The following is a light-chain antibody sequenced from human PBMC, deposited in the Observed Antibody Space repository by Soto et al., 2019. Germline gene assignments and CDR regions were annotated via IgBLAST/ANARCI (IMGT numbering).Light chain of an antibody. J-gene: IGKJ1*01. CDR3: QQYNNWPPWT. V-gene: IGKV3D-15*01. CDR2: RVF. Sequence: EIVSVLCPDTLSLSTGERATLSCMASQSGSHGNVAWDQPRPRQPPRLPIYRVFTMADDIPDRFIGSGSGTHFPLTISRLQPEDFAVYYCQQYNNWPPWTVGQGTKV. CDR1: QSGSHGN.